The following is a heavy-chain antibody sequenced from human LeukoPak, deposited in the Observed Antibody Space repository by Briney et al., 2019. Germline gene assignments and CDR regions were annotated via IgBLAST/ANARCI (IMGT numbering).Heavy chain of an antibody. CDR3: ARYRPGSGSIDY. CDR1: GFTFSSYG. CDR2: ISGSGNST. J-gene: IGHJ4*02. V-gene: IGHV3-23*01. D-gene: IGHD3-10*01. Sequence: GGSLRLSCAASGFTFSSYGMSWVRQAPGKGLEWVSAISGSGNSTYYADSVKGRFTISRDNSKNTLYLQMNSLRAEDTAVYYCARYRPGSGSIDYWGQGTLVTVSS.